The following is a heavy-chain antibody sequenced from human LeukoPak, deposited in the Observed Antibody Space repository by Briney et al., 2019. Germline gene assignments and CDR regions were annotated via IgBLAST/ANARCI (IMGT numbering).Heavy chain of an antibody. Sequence: ASVKVSCKASGYTFISYYMHWVRQAPGQGLEWMGIINPSGGSTSYAQKFQGRVTMTRDTSTSTVYMELSSLRSEDTAVYYCARDEAIFGAGYYYGMDVWGQGTTVTVSS. J-gene: IGHJ6*02. V-gene: IGHV1-46*01. CDR2: INPSGGST. CDR3: ARDEAIFGAGYYYGMDV. D-gene: IGHD3-3*01. CDR1: GYTFISYY.